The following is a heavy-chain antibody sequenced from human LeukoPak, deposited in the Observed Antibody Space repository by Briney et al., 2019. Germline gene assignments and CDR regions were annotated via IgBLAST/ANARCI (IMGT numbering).Heavy chain of an antibody. J-gene: IGHJ4*02. CDR3: AKSGYNRFDY. CDR2: FSGSGGST. Sequence: GGSLRLSCAASGFTFSSYWMSRVRQAPGKGLEWVSSFSGSGGSTYYADSVKGRFTISRDNSKNTLYLQMNSLRAEDTAVYYCAKSGYNRFDYWGQGTLVSVSS. V-gene: IGHV3-23*01. CDR1: GFTFSSYW. D-gene: IGHD5-24*01.